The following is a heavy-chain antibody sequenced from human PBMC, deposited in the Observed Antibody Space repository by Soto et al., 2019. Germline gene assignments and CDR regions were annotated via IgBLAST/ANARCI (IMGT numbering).Heavy chain of an antibody. D-gene: IGHD3-10*01. CDR3: AAVAGVSIGGSALDI. Sequence: SVPVSCKASGGTFSSYAISWVRQAPGQGLEWMGGIIPIFGTANYAQKFQGRVTVTADESPSTAYMELSSLRSEDTAVYYCAAVAGVSIGGSALDIWGQGTMVTVSS. CDR1: GGTFSSYA. V-gene: IGHV1-69*13. J-gene: IGHJ3*02. CDR2: IIPIFGTA.